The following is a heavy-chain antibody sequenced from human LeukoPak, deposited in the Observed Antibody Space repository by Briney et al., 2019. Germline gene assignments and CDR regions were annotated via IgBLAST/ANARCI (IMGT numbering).Heavy chain of an antibody. CDR2: IIPIFGTA. D-gene: IGHD3-22*01. CDR3: ASRNYYDSSGYPGAFDI. Sequence: ASVKVSCKASGGTFSSYAISWVRQAPGQGLEWMGGIIPIFGTANYAQKFQGRVTITADESTSTAYMELSSLRSEDTAVYYCASRNYYDSSGYPGAFDIWGQGTMVTVSS. CDR1: GGTFSSYA. J-gene: IGHJ3*02. V-gene: IGHV1-69*13.